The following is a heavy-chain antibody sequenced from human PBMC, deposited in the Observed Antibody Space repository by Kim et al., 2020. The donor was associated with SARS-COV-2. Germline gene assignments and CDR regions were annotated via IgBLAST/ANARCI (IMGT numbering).Heavy chain of an antibody. CDR1: GFSFGDSA. Sequence: GGSLRLSCAASGFSFGDSAMHWVRQAPGKGLEWVSGINYNSGRIGNADSVKGRFTISSDNDKNSLYLQMDSLRDEATALYFCAKARRTGSNWLGRWG. CDR3: AKARRTGSNWLGR. V-gene: IGHV3-9*01. D-gene: IGHD6-19*01. CDR2: INYNSGRI. J-gene: IGHJ6*01.